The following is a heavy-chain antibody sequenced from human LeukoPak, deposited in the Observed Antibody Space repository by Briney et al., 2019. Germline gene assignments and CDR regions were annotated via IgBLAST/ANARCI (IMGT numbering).Heavy chain of an antibody. CDR3: ARAEGSGNNSYYYFGMDV. CDR2: IDPSGGRT. Sequence: ASVKVSCKASGYTFTRYYMHWVRQAPGQGPEWMGIIDPSGGRTSYAQKFQGRVTLTRDTSTTTVYMELSSLRPEDTAVYYCARAEGSGNNSYYYFGMDVWGQGTTVTVSS. CDR1: GYTFTRYY. J-gene: IGHJ6*02. V-gene: IGHV1-46*01. D-gene: IGHD3-10*01.